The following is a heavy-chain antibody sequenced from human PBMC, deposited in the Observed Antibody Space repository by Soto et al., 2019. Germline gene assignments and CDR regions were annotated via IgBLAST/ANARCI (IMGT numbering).Heavy chain of an antibody. CDR1: GFTFSSYG. CDR2: IWYDGSNK. CDR3: ARDRYCSSTSCYSSESYYYMDV. Sequence: GGSLRLSCAASGFTFSSYGMHWVRQAPGKGLEWVAVIWYDGSNKYYADSVKGRFTISRDNSKNTLYLQMNSLRAEDTAVYYCARDRYCSSTSCYSSESYYYMDVWGKGTTVTVSS. D-gene: IGHD2-2*01. J-gene: IGHJ6*03. V-gene: IGHV3-33*01.